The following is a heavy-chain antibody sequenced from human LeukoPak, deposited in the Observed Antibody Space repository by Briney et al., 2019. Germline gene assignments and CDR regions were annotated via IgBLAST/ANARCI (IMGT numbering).Heavy chain of an antibody. CDR3: AREVGGGATNYFDY. Sequence: GGSLRLSCAASGFTVSRNYMSWVRQAPGKGLEWVSVIYGADSAYYAVSVRGRFTISRDNSKNTLYLQMNSLRADDTAVYYCAREVGGGATNYFDYWGQGTLVTVSS. CDR1: GFTVSRNY. V-gene: IGHV3-53*01. D-gene: IGHD1-26*01. CDR2: IYGADSA. J-gene: IGHJ4*02.